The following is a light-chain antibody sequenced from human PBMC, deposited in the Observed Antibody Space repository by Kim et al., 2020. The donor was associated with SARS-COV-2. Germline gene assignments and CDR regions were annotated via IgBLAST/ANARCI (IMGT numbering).Light chain of an antibody. V-gene: IGLV3-1*01. J-gene: IGLJ1*01. Sequence: VSPGQTASITCSGDKLGDKYACWYQQKPGQSPVLVIYQDSKRPSGIPERFSGSNSGNTATLTISGTQAMDEADYYCQAWDSSTLYVFGTGPRSPS. CDR2: QDS. CDR1: KLGDKY. CDR3: QAWDSSTLYV.